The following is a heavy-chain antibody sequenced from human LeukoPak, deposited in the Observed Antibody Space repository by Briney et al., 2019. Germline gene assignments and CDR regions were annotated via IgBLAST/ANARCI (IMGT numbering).Heavy chain of an antibody. CDR1: GYSISSGHY. D-gene: IGHD4-17*01. CDR3: ARAGTNLGDYDY. J-gene: IGHJ4*02. V-gene: IGHV4-38-2*02. Sequence: SSETLSLTCTVSGYSISSGHYWAWIRQSPEKGLEWIASMFHSGSTYYNPSLKSRVTTSADTSKNEFSLKLSSVTAADTAVYYCARAGTNLGDYDYWGQGTLVTVPS. CDR2: MFHSGST.